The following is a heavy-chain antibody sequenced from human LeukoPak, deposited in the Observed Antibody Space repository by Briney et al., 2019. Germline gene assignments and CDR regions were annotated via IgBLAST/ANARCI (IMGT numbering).Heavy chain of an antibody. V-gene: IGHV3-7*01. CDR3: ARTYGDLYYYYYYGMDV. J-gene: IGHJ6*02. CDR1: GFTFSSYW. Sequence: GGSLRLSCAASGFTFSSYWMSWVRQAPGKGLEWVANIKQDGSEKYYVDSVKGRFTISRDNAKNSLYLQMNSLRAEDTAVYYCARTYGDLYYYYYYGMDVWGQGTMVTVSS. CDR2: IKQDGSEK. D-gene: IGHD4-17*01.